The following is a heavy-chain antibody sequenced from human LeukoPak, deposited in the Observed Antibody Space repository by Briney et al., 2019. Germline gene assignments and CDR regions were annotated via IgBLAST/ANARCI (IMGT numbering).Heavy chain of an antibody. CDR3: ARARGFDW. V-gene: IGHV3-11*06. J-gene: IGHJ4*02. CDR1: GFSFSEYY. CDR2: ISSGSSYT. Sequence: GGSLRLSCAASGFSFSEYYMSWIRQAPGKGLEWVSCISSGSSYTNYTDSVKGRFTISRDNAKRSLFLQMNSLRDEDTAVYYCARARGFDWWGQGTLVTVSS.